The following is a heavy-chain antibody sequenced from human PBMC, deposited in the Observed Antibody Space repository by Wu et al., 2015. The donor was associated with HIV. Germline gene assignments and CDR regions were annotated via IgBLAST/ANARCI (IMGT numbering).Heavy chain of an antibody. CDR1: GYTFSDYY. Sequence: QVQLVQSGREVKKPGASVKVSCKASGYTFSDYYLHWIRQAPGQGLEWMGWINPKDGATDFARKFQGRVTMTRDTSFSTAYMNLISLTSDDTAVYYCARGNYDFWAAHFADNWFDPWGQGTPGHRLL. J-gene: IGHJ5*02. CDR2: INPKDGAT. V-gene: IGHV1-2*02. CDR3: ARGNYDFWAAHFADNWFDP. D-gene: IGHD3-3*01.